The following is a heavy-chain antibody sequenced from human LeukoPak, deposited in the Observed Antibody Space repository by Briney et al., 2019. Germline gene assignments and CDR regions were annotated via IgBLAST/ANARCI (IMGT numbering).Heavy chain of an antibody. CDR2: FNPAGGRT. D-gene: IGHD6-19*01. CDR3: ARRAVAGTGLDY. V-gene: IGHV1-46*01. CDR1: ANTFTDFY. J-gene: IGHJ4*02. Sequence: ASVKVSCKASANTFTDFYMHWVRQAPGQGLEWMGIFNPAGGRTSFAQKFQGRVTITRDTSTNTLYMELSSLRSEDTAVYYCARRAVAGTGLDYWGQGTLVTVSS.